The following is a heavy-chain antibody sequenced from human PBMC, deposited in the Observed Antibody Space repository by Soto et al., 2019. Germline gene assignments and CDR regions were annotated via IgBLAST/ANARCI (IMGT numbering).Heavy chain of an antibody. V-gene: IGHV3-15*07. J-gene: IGHJ4*02. D-gene: IGHD4-4*01. Sequence: EVQLVESGGGLVKPGGSLRLSCAASGFNFTKAWMSWVRQAPGKGMEWVGRIKAKSDGGTIDYAAPVKGRFAISRDDSKNTLDLQMNSRKTEDTAVYYCTSNRQRGDYWGQGTLVTVSS. CDR2: IKAKSDGGTI. CDR1: GFNFTKAW. CDR3: TSNRQRGDY.